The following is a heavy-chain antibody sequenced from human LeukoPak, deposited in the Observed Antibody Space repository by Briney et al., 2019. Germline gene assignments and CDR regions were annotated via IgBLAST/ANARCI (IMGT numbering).Heavy chain of an antibody. V-gene: IGHV4-39*07. CDR3: ARLSGSSWYAYYFDP. CDR2: IYYSGST. Sequence: SETLSLTCTVSNGSISSGTYYWAWIRQPPGKVLEWIGSIYYSGSTYYNPSLKSRVTMSVDTPKNQFSLKLSSVTAADTAVYYCARLSGSSWYAYYFDPWGQGSLVTVSS. CDR1: NGSISSGTYY. J-gene: IGHJ5*02. D-gene: IGHD6-13*01.